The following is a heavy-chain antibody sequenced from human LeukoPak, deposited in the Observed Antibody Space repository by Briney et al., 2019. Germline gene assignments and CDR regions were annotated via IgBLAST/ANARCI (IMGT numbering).Heavy chain of an antibody. J-gene: IGHJ4*02. CDR2: IYPGDSDT. Sequence: GESLKISCKGSGYRFISYWIGWVRQMPGKGLEWMGIIYPGDSDTRYSPSFQGQVTISADKSISTAYLQWSSLKASDTAMYYCARRDTHHSSSWYFDYWGQGTLVTVSS. CDR1: GYRFISYW. CDR3: ARRDTHHSSSWYFDY. V-gene: IGHV5-51*01. D-gene: IGHD6-13*01.